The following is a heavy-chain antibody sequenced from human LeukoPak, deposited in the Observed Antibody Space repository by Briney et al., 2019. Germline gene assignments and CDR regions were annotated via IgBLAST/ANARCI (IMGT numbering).Heavy chain of an antibody. D-gene: IGHD3-10*02. J-gene: IGHJ4*03. Sequence: PGGSLRLSCAASGFTFSSYAMSWVRQAPGKGLEWVSSISFSNKYIYYGDSVKGRFTISRDNAKNSVYLQMNSLRVEDTAVYYCARDGVLFGESVYYFDYWGEGTMVSVSS. V-gene: IGHV3-21*01. CDR2: ISFSNKYI. CDR3: ARDGVLFGESVYYFDY. CDR1: GFTFSSYA.